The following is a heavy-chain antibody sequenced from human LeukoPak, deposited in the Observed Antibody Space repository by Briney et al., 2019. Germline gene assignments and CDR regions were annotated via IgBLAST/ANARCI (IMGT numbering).Heavy chain of an antibody. V-gene: IGHV3-66*01. Sequence: GGSLRLSCAASGFSVSNNYMSWVRQAPGKGLEWVSLIYSGGSTHYADSAKGRFSISRDNSKNTLFLQMNRLRAEDTAVYYCAXXSGRTYQYYGMDVWGQGTTVTVSS. CDR2: IYSGGST. CDR1: GFSVSNNY. CDR3: AXXSGRTYQYYGMDV. D-gene: IGHD1-26*01. J-gene: IGHJ6*02.